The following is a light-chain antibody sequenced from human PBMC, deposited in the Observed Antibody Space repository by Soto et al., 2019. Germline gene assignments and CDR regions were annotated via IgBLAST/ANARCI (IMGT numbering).Light chain of an antibody. V-gene: IGLV2-14*01. Sequence: QSALTQPASVSGSPGQSITISCTVTIGDIGSYNRVSWYQQHPGKAPKLIIYEVTDRPSGVSNRFSGSKSGNTASLTISGLQAEDEAEYYCSSYTNINTRACVFGTGTKVTVL. CDR3: SSYTNINTRACV. CDR2: EVT. J-gene: IGLJ1*01. CDR1: IGDIGSYNR.